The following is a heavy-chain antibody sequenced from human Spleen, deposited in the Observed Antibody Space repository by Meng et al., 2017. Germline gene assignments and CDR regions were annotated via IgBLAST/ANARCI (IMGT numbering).Heavy chain of an antibody. Sequence: QVHLRQSGPEVKKTGASGRVSCKASGYTFGSYGICWVRQAPGQGLEWMGWFVNYVDTYPAPKFQGRVTMTTDTHTNTAFMELRSLTSDDTAVYYCASGTPGRSYCDYWGQGTLVTVSS. V-gene: IGHV1-18*01. D-gene: IGHD2-15*01. J-gene: IGHJ4*02. CDR2: FVNYVDT. CDR1: GYTFGSYG. CDR3: ASGTPGRSYCDY.